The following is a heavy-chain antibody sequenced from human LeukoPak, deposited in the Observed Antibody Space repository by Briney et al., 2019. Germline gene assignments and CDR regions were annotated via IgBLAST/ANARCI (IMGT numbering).Heavy chain of an antibody. J-gene: IGHJ3*02. CDR2: IYHSGST. Sequence: SQTLSLTCAVSGGSISSGGYSWSWIRQPPGKGLEWIGYIYHSGSTYYNPSLKSRVTISVDRSKNQFSLKLSSVTAADTAVYYCARPTYDSSGYGAFDIWGQGTMVTVSS. D-gene: IGHD3-22*01. CDR1: GGSISSGGYS. V-gene: IGHV4-30-2*01. CDR3: ARPTYDSSGYGAFDI.